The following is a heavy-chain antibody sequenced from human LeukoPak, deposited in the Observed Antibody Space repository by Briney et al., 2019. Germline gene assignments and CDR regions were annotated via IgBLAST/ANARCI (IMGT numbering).Heavy chain of an antibody. CDR3: ARGAGWYNY. Sequence: SETLSLTCTVSGGSINSDYWSWLRQPPGEGPEWIGYIYHSGNTNYNPSLKSRVAISIDTSKKQFSLKLSSVTAADTAVYYCARGAGWYNYWGQGTLVTVSS. CDR1: GGSINSDY. CDR2: IYHSGNT. V-gene: IGHV4-59*01. J-gene: IGHJ4*02. D-gene: IGHD6-19*01.